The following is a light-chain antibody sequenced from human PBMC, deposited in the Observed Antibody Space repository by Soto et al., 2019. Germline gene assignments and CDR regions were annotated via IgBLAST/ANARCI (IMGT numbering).Light chain of an antibody. CDR3: QQRSKWPLT. CDR2: GAS. CDR1: QSVSSK. V-gene: IGKV3-11*01. J-gene: IGKJ4*01. Sequence: EIVLTQSPGTLSLSPGERATLSCRASQSVSSKLAWYQQKPGQAPRLLIYGASTRATGIPARFSGSGSGTDFTLTISSLEPEDFAVYYCQQRSKWPLTFGGGTKVDIK.